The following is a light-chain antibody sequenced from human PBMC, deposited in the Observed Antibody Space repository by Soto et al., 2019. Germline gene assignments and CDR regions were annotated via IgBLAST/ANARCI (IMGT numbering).Light chain of an antibody. Sequence: EIVLTQSPGTLSLSPGERATLSCRASQSISGSYLAWYQQKPGQAPRLLIYGASTRTPDTPDRFSASGSGTDFTLTISRLEPEDFAVYFCQRYGRSQWTFGQGTKVDI. CDR1: QSISGSY. V-gene: IGKV3-20*01. CDR3: QRYGRSQWT. J-gene: IGKJ1*01. CDR2: GAS.